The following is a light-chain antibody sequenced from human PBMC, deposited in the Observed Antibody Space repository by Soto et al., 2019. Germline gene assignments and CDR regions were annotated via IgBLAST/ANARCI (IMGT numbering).Light chain of an antibody. J-gene: IGKJ3*01. Sequence: EIVLTQSPGTLSLSPGERATLSCRASQSVSTNSLVWYQQKPGQAPRLLIYAASNRATGIPDRFSGSGSGTDFTRTISRLEPEDFAVYYCHQYQYGASPLVTFGPGTKVDIK. CDR2: AAS. CDR1: QSVSTNS. CDR3: HQYQYGASPLVT. V-gene: IGKV3-20*01.